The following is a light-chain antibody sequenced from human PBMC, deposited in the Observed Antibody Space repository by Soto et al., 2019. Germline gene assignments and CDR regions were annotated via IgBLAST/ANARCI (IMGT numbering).Light chain of an antibody. CDR1: QSISSY. CDR2: AAS. J-gene: IGKJ2*01. CDR3: QQSYSTLYS. V-gene: IGKV1-39*01. Sequence: DIQMTQSPSSLSASVGDRVTITCRASQSISSYLNWYQQKPGKAPKLLIYAASSLQSGVPSRFSGSGSGTDFTLTIRSLQPEDFATYYCQQSYSTLYSFGLGTKLEIK.